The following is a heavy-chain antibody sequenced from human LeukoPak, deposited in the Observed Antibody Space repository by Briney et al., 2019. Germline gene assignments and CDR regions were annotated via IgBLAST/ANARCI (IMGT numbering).Heavy chain of an antibody. Sequence: GGSLRLSCAASGFAVSNNYMSWVRQAPGKGLEWVSAISGSGGSTYYADSVKGRFTISRDNSKNTLYLQMNSLRAEDTAVYYCAKTAVGNQAMATIRRDFDYWGQGTLVTVSS. CDR2: ISGSGGST. D-gene: IGHD5-24*01. CDR3: AKTAVGNQAMATIRRDFDY. V-gene: IGHV3-23*01. J-gene: IGHJ4*02. CDR1: GFAVSNNY.